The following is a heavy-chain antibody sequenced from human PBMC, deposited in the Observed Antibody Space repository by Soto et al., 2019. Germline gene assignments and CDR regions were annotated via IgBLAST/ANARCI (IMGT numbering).Heavy chain of an antibody. CDR3: ARGRGYSYGLDP. CDR1: GDSIRSNNNY. Sequence: SETLSLTCTVSGDSIRSNNNYWSWIRQPPGEGLEWIGFISYSGTTSYSPSLKSRVAISLDTSKNQFSLSLSSVTAADTAVYYCARGRGYSYGLDPWGQGTLVTVS. CDR2: ISYSGTT. J-gene: IGHJ5*02. D-gene: IGHD5-18*01. V-gene: IGHV4-30-4*02.